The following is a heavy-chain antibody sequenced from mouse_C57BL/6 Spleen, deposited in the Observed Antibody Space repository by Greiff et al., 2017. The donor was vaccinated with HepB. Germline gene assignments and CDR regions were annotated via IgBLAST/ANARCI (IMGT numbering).Heavy chain of an antibody. CDR1: GYTFTSYW. Sequence: QVQLQQPGAELVMPGASVKLSCKASGYTFTSYWMHWVKQRPGQGLEWIGEIDPSDSYTNYNQKFKGKSTLTVDKSSSTAYMQLSSLTSEDSAVYYCAITTVVAFYWYFDVWGTGTTVTVSS. CDR2: IDPSDSYT. CDR3: AITTVVAFYWYFDV. D-gene: IGHD1-1*01. J-gene: IGHJ1*03. V-gene: IGHV1-69*01.